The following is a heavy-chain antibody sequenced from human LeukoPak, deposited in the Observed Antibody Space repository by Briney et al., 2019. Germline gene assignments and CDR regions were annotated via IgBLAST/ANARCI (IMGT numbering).Heavy chain of an antibody. V-gene: IGHV4-59*01. Sequence: SETLSLTCAVYGGSFSGYYWSWIRQPRGKGLEWIGYIYYSGSTNYNPSLKSRVTISVDTSKNQFSLKLSSVAAADTAVYYCATYDFWSGYHTDWGQGTLVTVSS. D-gene: IGHD3-3*01. J-gene: IGHJ4*02. CDR2: IYYSGST. CDR1: GGSFSGYY. CDR3: ATYDFWSGYHTD.